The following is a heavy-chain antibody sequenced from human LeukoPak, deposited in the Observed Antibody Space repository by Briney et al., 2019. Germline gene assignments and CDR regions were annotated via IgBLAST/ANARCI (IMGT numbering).Heavy chain of an antibody. CDR3: AKEFHGSGSYPDY. D-gene: IGHD3-10*01. CDR2: ISGSGGST. CDR1: GFTFSSYA. J-gene: IGHJ4*02. Sequence: SGGSLRLSCAASGFTFSSYAMSWVRQAPGKGLEWVSAISGSGGSTYYADSVKGRFTISRDNSKSTLYLQMNSLRAEDTAVYYCAKEFHGSGSYPDYWGQGTLVTVSS. V-gene: IGHV3-23*01.